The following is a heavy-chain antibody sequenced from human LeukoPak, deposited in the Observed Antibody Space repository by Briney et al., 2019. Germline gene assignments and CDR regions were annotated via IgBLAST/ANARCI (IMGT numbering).Heavy chain of an antibody. CDR1: GFTFSNYG. V-gene: IGHV3-30*02. CDR3: AKDLKAIVTTDDDRFDY. D-gene: IGHD5-12*01. Sequence: GGSLRLSCAVSGFTFSNYGMHWVRQAPGKGLEWVAFIQYDGNNKYYADSVKGRFTISRDNSDNTLYLQMNSLRAEDTAVYYCAKDLKAIVTTDDDRFDYWGQGTLVTVSS. CDR2: IQYDGNNK. J-gene: IGHJ4*02.